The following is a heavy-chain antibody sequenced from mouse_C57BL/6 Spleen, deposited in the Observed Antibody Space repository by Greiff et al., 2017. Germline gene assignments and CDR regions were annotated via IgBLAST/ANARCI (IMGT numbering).Heavy chain of an antibody. J-gene: IGHJ2*01. CDR3: TRDGNDGYFDY. V-gene: IGHV5-9-1*02. CDR1: GFTFSSYA. CDR2: ISSGGDYI. Sequence: EVQLVESGAGLVKPGGSLKLSCAASGFTFSSYAMSWVRQTPEKRLEWVAYISSGGDYIYYADTVKGRFTISRDNARNTLYLQMSSLKSEDTAMYYCTRDGNDGYFDYWGQGTTLTVSS. D-gene: IGHD2-3*01.